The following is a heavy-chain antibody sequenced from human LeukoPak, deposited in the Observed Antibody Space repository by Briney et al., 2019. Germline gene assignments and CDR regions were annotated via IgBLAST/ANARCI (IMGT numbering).Heavy chain of an antibody. CDR1: GGSISSYY. J-gene: IGHJ6*02. V-gene: IGHV4-59*01. Sequence: SETLSLTCTVSGGSISSYYWSWIRQPPGKGLEWIGYIYYSGSTNYNPSLKSRVTISVDTSKNQFSLKLSSVTAADTAVYYCARLGYCSSTSCYTLYPLLYYGMDVWGQGTTVTVSS. CDR2: IYYSGST. D-gene: IGHD2-2*02. CDR3: ARLGYCSSTSCYTLYPLLYYGMDV.